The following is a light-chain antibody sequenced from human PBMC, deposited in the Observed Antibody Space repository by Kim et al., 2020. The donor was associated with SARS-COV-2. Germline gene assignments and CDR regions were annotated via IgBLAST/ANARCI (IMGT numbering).Light chain of an antibody. CDR3: QQYQDLPFT. Sequence: SASVGDRVTIACQASQDISKYLIWYQQKPAKAPKLLIYAASNLQTGVPSRFSGSGSGTDFAFTISSLQPEDIATYYCQQYQDLPFTFGQGTKLEI. V-gene: IGKV1-33*01. CDR2: AAS. J-gene: IGKJ2*01. CDR1: QDISKY.